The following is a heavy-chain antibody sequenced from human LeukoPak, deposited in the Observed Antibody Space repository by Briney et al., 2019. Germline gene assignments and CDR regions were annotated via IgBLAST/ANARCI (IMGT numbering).Heavy chain of an antibody. Sequence: PSETLSLTCTVSGGSISSYYWGWIRQPPGKGLESMGYIYYSGSTNYSPSLKSRVTISVDTSKNQFSLKLSSMTAADTAVYYCARVRRQWLVQDAFDIWGQGTMVTVSS. CDR3: ARVRRQWLVQDAFDI. J-gene: IGHJ3*02. CDR1: GGSISSYY. V-gene: IGHV4-59*01. D-gene: IGHD6-19*01. CDR2: IYYSGST.